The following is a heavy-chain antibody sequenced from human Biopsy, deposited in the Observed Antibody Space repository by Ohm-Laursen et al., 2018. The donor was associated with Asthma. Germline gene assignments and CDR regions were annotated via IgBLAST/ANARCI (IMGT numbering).Heavy chain of an antibody. Sequence: GSLRLSCAASGFTFRAHAMSWVRQAPGKGLEWVSTISGNSGITYYADSVKGRFTISRDNSQNTLYLHMDSLSAEDTAVYYCAKDRSGTWYGFDYWGQGTLVTDSS. CDR3: AKDRSGTWYGFDY. V-gene: IGHV3-23*01. D-gene: IGHD6-13*01. J-gene: IGHJ4*02. CDR2: ISGNSGIT. CDR1: GFTFRAHA.